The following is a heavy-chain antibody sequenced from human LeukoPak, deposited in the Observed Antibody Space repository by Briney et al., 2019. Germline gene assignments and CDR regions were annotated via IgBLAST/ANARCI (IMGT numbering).Heavy chain of an antibody. V-gene: IGHV1-18*04. CDR3: ARFSFYYGMDV. CDR2: ISAYNGNT. J-gene: IGHJ6*02. CDR1: GYTFTSYG. D-gene: IGHD2/OR15-2a*01. Sequence: ASVKVSCKASGYTFTSYGISWVRQAPGQGLEWMGWISAYNGNTNYAQKLQGRVTMTTDTSTSTAYMELRSLRSGDTAVYYCARFSFYYGMDVWGQGTTVTVSS.